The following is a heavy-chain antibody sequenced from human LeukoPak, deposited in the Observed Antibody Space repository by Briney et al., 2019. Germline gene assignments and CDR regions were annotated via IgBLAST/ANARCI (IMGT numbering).Heavy chain of an antibody. CDR3: ARGTLYSGWSYYFDS. J-gene: IGHJ4*02. D-gene: IGHD6-19*01. V-gene: IGHV4-34*01. CDR2: INHSGST. CDR1: GGSFSGYY. Sequence: SETLSLTCAVYGGSFSGYYWSWIRQPPGKGLEWIGEINHSGSTNYNPSLKSRVTISVDNSNNKFSLRLSSVTAADTALYYCARGTLYSGWSYYFDSWGQGTLVTVSS.